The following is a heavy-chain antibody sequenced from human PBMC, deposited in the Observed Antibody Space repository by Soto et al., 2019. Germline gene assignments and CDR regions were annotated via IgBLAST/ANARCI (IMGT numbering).Heavy chain of an antibody. V-gene: IGHV3-30-3*01. CDR3: ARDPMTTGFYGMDV. D-gene: IGHD4-4*01. CDR1: GFTFSSYA. CDR2: ISYDGSNK. Sequence: QVQLVESGGGVVQPGRSLRLSCAASGFTFSSYAMHWVRQAPGKGLEGVAVISYDGSNKYYADSVKGRFTISRDNSKNTMYLQMNSLRAEDTAVYYCARDPMTTGFYGMDVWGQGTTVTVSS. J-gene: IGHJ6*02.